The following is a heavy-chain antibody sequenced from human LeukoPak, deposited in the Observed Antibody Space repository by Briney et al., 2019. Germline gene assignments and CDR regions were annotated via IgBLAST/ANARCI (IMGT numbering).Heavy chain of an antibody. V-gene: IGHV3-33*01. CDR2: IWYDGSDK. CDR3: ARVGCTGGSCLAYNYYAMDV. Sequence: GGSLRLSCAASGFTFNTYGMNWVRQAPGKGLELVAIIWYDGSDKYYAESVKVRFTISRDNSKNTLYLQVNSLRAEDTAVYYCARVGCTGGSCLAYNYYAMDVWGQGTTVTGSS. D-gene: IGHD2-15*01. CDR1: GFTFNTYG. J-gene: IGHJ6*02.